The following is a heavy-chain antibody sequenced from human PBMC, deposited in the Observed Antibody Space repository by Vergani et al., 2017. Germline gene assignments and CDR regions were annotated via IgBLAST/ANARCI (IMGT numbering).Heavy chain of an antibody. J-gene: IGHJ4*02. CDR3: ASTFRVRGGAYYFDY. Sequence: QVQLVQSGAAVTNPGASVTVSCRASGYTFTSYDINWVRKPTGQGLEWMGWMNPNCGNTGYAQKFQGRVTMTRNTYISTAYMELSSLRSEDTAVYYCASTFRVRGGAYYFDYWGQGTLVIVSA. D-gene: IGHD3-10*01. CDR1: GYTFTSYD. CDR2: MNPNCGNT. V-gene: IGHV1-8*01.